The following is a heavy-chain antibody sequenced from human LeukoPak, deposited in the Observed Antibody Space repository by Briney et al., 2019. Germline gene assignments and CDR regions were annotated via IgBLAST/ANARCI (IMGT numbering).Heavy chain of an antibody. J-gene: IGHJ4*02. CDR1: GYTFTSYG. Sequence: GASVKVSCKASGYTFTSYGISWVRQAPGQGLEWMGWISAYNGNTNYAQKLQGRVTMTTDTSTSTAYMELRSLRSDDTAVYYCARENTAYYDFWSGYYQSPQFDYWGQGTLVTVSS. D-gene: IGHD3-3*01. V-gene: IGHV1-18*01. CDR2: ISAYNGNT. CDR3: ARENTAYYDFWSGYYQSPQFDY.